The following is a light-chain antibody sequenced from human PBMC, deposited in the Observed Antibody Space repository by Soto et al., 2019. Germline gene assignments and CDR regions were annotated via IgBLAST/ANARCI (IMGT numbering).Light chain of an antibody. V-gene: IGKV1-17*01. CDR3: LQHNSYPLT. CDR2: AAS. J-gene: IGKJ4*01. CDR1: QGIRHD. Sequence: DIQMTQSPSSLSASVGDRVTITCRASQGIRHDLGWYQQKPGKAPKRLIYAASSLQSGVPSRFSGSGSGTEFTLTINSLQPEDFATYYCLQHNSYPLTFGGGTKVEIK.